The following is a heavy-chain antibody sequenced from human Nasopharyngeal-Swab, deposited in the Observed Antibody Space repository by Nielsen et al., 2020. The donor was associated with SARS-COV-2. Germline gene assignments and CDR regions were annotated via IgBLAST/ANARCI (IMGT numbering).Heavy chain of an antibody. CDR1: GFTFSSYS. J-gene: IGHJ5*02. D-gene: IGHD4-17*01. CDR2: ISSSSSTI. CDR3: AKVGNDYGDYWFDP. Sequence: GGSLRLSCAASGFTFSSYSMNWVRQAPGKGLEWVSYISSSSSTIYYADSVKGRFTISRDNSKNTLYLQMNSLRAEDTAVYYCAKVGNDYGDYWFDPWGQGTLVTVSS. V-gene: IGHV3-48*01.